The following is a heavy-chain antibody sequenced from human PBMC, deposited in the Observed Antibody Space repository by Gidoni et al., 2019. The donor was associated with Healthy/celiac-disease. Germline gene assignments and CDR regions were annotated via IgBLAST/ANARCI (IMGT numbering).Heavy chain of an antibody. CDR1: GGSISSYY. CDR2: IYYSGST. J-gene: IGHJ5*02. V-gene: IGHV4-59*01. CDR3: ARAYSSSWDWFDP. D-gene: IGHD6-13*01. Sequence: QVQLQESGPGLVKPSETLSLTCPVPGGSISSYYWSWIRQPPGQRLEWIGYIYYSGSTNYNPSLKSRVTISVDTSKNQFSLKLSSVTAADTAVYYCARAYSSSWDWFDPWGQGTLVTVSS.